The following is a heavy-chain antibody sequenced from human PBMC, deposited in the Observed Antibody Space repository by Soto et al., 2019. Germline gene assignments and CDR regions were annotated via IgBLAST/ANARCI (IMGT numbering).Heavy chain of an antibody. CDR2: IDPSDSYT. V-gene: IGHV5-10-1*01. D-gene: IGHD1-1*01. CDR1: GYNFSAFW. Sequence: GESLKISCKTSGYNFSAFWIHWVRQMPGKGLGWLGKIDPSDSYTNYSPSFEGHITISTDNSITTAYLQWSSLRASDTALYFCARVYKNWFDSWAQGTMVTVSS. J-gene: IGHJ5*01. CDR3: ARVYKNWFDS.